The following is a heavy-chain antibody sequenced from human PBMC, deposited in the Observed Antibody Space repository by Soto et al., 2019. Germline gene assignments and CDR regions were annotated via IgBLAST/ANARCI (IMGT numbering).Heavy chain of an antibody. CDR1: GGSISSYY. D-gene: IGHD2-2*01. Sequence: QVQLQESGPGLVKPSETLSLTCTVSGGSISSYYWSWIRQPPGKGLEWIGYIYYSGSTNYSPSLMSRVTISVDTSKNLFSLKLSSVTAADTAVYYCARIVRSTSRSGSYYYYMDVWGKGTTVTVSS. J-gene: IGHJ6*03. CDR3: ARIVRSTSRSGSYYYYMDV. V-gene: IGHV4-59*08. CDR2: IYYSGST.